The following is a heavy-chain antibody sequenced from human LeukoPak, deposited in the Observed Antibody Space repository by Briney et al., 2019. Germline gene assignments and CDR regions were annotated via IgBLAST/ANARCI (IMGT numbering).Heavy chain of an antibody. CDR3: AKDSRDILTGYYNWFDP. V-gene: IGHV3-23*01. J-gene: IGHJ5*02. CDR1: GFTFSSYA. CDR2: ISGSGGST. D-gene: IGHD3-9*01. Sequence: GGSLRLSCAASGFTFSSYAMSWARQAPGKGLEWVSAISGSGGSTYYADSVKGRFTISRDNSKNTLYLQMNSLRAEDTAVYYCAKDSRDILTGYYNWFDPWGQGTLVTVSS.